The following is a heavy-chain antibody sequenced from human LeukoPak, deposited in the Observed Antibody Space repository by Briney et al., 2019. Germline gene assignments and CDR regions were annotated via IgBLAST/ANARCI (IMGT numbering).Heavy chain of an antibody. CDR2: IGTAGDT. D-gene: IGHD1-1*01. CDR1: GFTFSDYD. V-gene: IGHV3-13*01. Sequence: GGSLRLSCAASGFTFSDYDMHWVRQATGKGLEWVSAIGTAGDTYYTGSVKGRFTTSRENAKNSLYLQMNSLRAGDTAVYYCARVAKERVGGVYYFDYWGQGTLVTVSS. CDR3: ARVAKERVGGVYYFDY. J-gene: IGHJ4*02.